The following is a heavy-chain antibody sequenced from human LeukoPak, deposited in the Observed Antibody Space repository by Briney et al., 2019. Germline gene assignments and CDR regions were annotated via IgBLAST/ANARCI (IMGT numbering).Heavy chain of an antibody. Sequence: PGESLKISCKGSGYSFTSYWIGWVRQMPGKGLEWMGIIYPGDSDTKYSPSFQGQVTISADKSIGTAYLQWSSLKASDTAMYYCARQKRRDYYDSSGSYNWFDPWGQGTLVTVSS. V-gene: IGHV5-51*01. CDR3: ARQKRRDYYDSSGSYNWFDP. CDR1: GYSFTSYW. CDR2: IYPGDSDT. J-gene: IGHJ5*02. D-gene: IGHD3-22*01.